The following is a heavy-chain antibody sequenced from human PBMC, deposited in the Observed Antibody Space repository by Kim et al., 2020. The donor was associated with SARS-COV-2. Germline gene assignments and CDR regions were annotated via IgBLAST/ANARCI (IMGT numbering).Heavy chain of an antibody. CDR3: AKNREARGTYYFDY. J-gene: IGHJ4*02. CDR1: GFTFSFYG. V-gene: IGHV3-23*01. Sequence: GGSLRLSCVVSGFTFSFYGMNWVRQAPGKGLEWVSAISAGGVSTFYADSVKGRFTISRDNSKNTLYLQMNSLRADDTAVYYCAKNREARGTYYFDYWGQGTLVTVSS. CDR2: ISAGGVST. D-gene: IGHD3-10*01.